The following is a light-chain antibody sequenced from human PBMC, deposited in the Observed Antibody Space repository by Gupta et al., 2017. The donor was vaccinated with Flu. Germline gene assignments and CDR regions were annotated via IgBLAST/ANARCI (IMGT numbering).Light chain of an antibody. CDR3: MQGSRWPWA. CDR2: QVS. J-gene: IGKJ1*01. Sequence: VMTQSPLSLPVTLGQPASISCRSSQSLVYSDGNIYLHWFQQRPGQSPRRLIYQVSHRESGVPDRFSGSGSGTDFTLKISRVEAEDVGVYYCMQGSRWPWAFGQGTKVEIK. V-gene: IGKV2-30*01. CDR1: QSLVYSDGNIY.